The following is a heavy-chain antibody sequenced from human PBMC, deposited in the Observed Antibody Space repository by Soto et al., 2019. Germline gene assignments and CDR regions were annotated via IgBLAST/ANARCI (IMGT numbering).Heavy chain of an antibody. V-gene: IGHV4-38-2*01. Sequence: PSETLSLTCAVSGYSIISGYYLVLIRHPPGKVLEGIGSIYHSGSTYYNPSLKSRVTISVDTSKNQFSLKLSSVTAADTAVYYCARVGEGYYGSGSYYNFDYGMDVWGQGTTVTVSS. CDR1: GYSIISGYY. CDR3: ARVGEGYYGSGSYYNFDYGMDV. CDR2: IYHSGST. J-gene: IGHJ6*02. D-gene: IGHD3-10*01.